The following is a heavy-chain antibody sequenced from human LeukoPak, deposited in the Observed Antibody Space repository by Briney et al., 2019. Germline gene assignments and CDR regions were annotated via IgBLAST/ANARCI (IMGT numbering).Heavy chain of an antibody. Sequence: SQTLSLTCTVSGGSISSGAYCWSWIRHHPGKGLEWIGYIYYSGSTYSNPSLKSRVTISVDTSKNQFSLRLSSVTAADTAVYYCVSGSGYDFRYFDYWGQGTLVTVSS. J-gene: IGHJ4*02. CDR3: VSGSGYDFRYFDY. D-gene: IGHD6-25*01. V-gene: IGHV4-31*03. CDR2: IYYSGST. CDR1: GGSISSGAYC.